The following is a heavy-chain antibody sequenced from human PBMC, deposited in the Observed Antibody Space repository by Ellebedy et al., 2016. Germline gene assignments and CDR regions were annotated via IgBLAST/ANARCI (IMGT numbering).Heavy chain of an antibody. J-gene: IGHJ4*02. Sequence: GESLKISCAVSGFTFSSYSFNWIRQAPGKGLEWVSHISSSGSLKFYADSLRDRFTISRDNAKNLLHLQMNSLTVEDTAVYFCTREAGGSFVDSWGQGVLVTVSS. CDR1: GFTFSSYS. D-gene: IGHD1-26*01. CDR3: TREAGGSFVDS. CDR2: ISSSGSLK. V-gene: IGHV3-48*04.